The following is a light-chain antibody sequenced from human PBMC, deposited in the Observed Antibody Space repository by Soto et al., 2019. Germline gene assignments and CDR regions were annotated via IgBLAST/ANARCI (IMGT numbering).Light chain of an antibody. V-gene: IGKV1-9*01. CDR3: QQLNSYPLT. CDR2: AAS. J-gene: IGKJ4*01. CDR1: QGISSY. Sequence: DIQLTQSPSFLSASVGDRVTITCRANQGISSYLAWYQQKPGKAPKLLIYAASTLQSGVPSRFSGSGSGTEFTLKISSLQPEDFATYYFQQLNSYPLTFGGGTKVEIK.